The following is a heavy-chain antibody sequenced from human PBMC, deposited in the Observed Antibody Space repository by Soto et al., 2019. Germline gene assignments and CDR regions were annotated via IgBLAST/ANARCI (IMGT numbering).Heavy chain of an antibody. Sequence: QVQLVQSGAEVKKPGASVKVSCKASGYTFTSYAMLWVRQAPGQRLEWMGWINAGNGNTKYSQKFQGRVTITRDTSASTAYMDLSSLRSEDTAVYYCARDVGFGLSHYWGQGTLVTVSS. CDR1: GYTFTSYA. J-gene: IGHJ4*02. D-gene: IGHD3-10*01. CDR2: INAGNGNT. CDR3: ARDVGFGLSHY. V-gene: IGHV1-3*01.